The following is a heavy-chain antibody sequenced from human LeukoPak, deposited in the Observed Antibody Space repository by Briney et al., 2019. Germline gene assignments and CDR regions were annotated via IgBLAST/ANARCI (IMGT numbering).Heavy chain of an antibody. CDR1: GGTFSSYA. D-gene: IGHD5-12*01. CDR2: IIPILGIA. V-gene: IGHV1-69*04. J-gene: IGHJ4*02. CDR3: ARASPYSGYDQGAFDY. Sequence: ASVKVSCEASGGTFSSYAISWVRQAPGQGLEWMGRIIPILGIANYAQKFQGRVTITADKSTSTAYMELSSLRSEDTAVYYCARASPYSGYDQGAFDYWGQGTLVTVSS.